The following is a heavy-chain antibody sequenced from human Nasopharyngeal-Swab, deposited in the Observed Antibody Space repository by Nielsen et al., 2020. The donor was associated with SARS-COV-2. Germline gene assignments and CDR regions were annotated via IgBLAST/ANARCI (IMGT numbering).Heavy chain of an antibody. V-gene: IGHV5-51*01. Sequence: VRQMPGQGLEWMGIIYPGDSDTRYSPSFQGQVTISADKSISTAYLQWSSLKASDTAMYYCARLGYGSGSYVDYWGQGTLVTVSS. J-gene: IGHJ4*02. CDR3: ARLGYGSGSYVDY. CDR2: IYPGDSDT. D-gene: IGHD3-10*01.